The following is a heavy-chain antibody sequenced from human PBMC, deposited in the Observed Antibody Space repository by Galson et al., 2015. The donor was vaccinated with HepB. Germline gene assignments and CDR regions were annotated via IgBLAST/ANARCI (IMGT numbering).Heavy chain of an antibody. D-gene: IGHD5-24*01. CDR2: IVSEGTTI. CDR3: ARDYGYNLVH. J-gene: IGHJ4*02. CDR1: GFTFNSAW. Sequence: SLRLSCAASGFTFNSAWMHWVRQTPGKGLEWISYIVSEGTTIRYADSVQGRFVVSRDNAKNTVYLQMNSLRAEDTGVYYCARDYGYNLVHWGQGTLVSVSS. V-gene: IGHV3-74*01.